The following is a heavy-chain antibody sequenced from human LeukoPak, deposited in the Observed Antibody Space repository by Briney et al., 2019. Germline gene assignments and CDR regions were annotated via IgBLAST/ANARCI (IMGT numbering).Heavy chain of an antibody. CDR1: GFTFSSYS. CDR3: ASTNHYYGSGTYDYYFDY. CDR2: ISSGSDYI. Sequence: PGGSLRLSCATSGFTFSSYSMNWVRQAPGTGLEWVSSISSGSDYIYYADSVKGRFTISRDNAKSSLYLQMTSLRAEDTAVYYCASTNHYYGSGTYDYYFDYWGQGTLLTVSS. J-gene: IGHJ4*02. V-gene: IGHV3-21*01. D-gene: IGHD3-10*01.